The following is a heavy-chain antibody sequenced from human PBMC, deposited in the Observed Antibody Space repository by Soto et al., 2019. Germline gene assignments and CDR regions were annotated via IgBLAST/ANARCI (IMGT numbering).Heavy chain of an antibody. D-gene: IGHD3-22*01. Sequence: PSETLSLTCAVSGGSISSGGYSWSWIRQPPGKGLEWIGYIYHSGSTYYNPSLKSRVTISVDRSKNQFSLKLSSVTAADTAVYYCASKTRDSSGYYSYFDYWGQGTLVTVSS. V-gene: IGHV4-30-2*01. CDR2: IYHSGST. CDR1: GGSISSGGYS. J-gene: IGHJ4*02. CDR3: ASKTRDSSGYYSYFDY.